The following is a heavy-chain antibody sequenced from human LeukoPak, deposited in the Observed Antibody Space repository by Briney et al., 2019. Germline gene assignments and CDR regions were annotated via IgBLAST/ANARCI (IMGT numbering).Heavy chain of an antibody. CDR3: ARDIPYVWGSYTQFDY. J-gene: IGHJ4*02. Sequence: GASVKVSCKASGYTFTSYGISWVRQAPGQGLEWMGWISAYNGNTNYAQKLQGRVTMTTDTSTCTAYMELRSLRSDDTAVYYCARDIPYVWGSYTQFDYWGQGTLVTVSS. D-gene: IGHD3-16*01. CDR2: ISAYNGNT. V-gene: IGHV1-18*01. CDR1: GYTFTSYG.